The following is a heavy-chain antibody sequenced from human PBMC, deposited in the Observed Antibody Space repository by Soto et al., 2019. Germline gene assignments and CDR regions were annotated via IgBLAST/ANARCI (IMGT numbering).Heavy chain of an antibody. CDR2: IYYSGST. Sequence: QLQLQESGPGLVKSSETLSLTCTVSGDSINTRGYYWGWIRQPPGKGLEWIGSIYYSGSTYYNPSLKSRISLSVDTSSNQFSLRLNSATAADTAVYYCVRRGSGTQHWDYWGQGALVTVSS. CDR3: VRRGSGTQHWDY. V-gene: IGHV4-39*01. CDR1: GDSINTRGYY. J-gene: IGHJ4*02. D-gene: IGHD6-19*01.